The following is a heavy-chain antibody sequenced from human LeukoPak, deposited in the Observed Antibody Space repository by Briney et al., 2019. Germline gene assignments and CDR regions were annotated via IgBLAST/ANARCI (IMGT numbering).Heavy chain of an antibody. D-gene: IGHD6-6*01. CDR3: ARHYRGAARPFFDY. CDR2: IYTSGST. V-gene: IGHV4-4*09. J-gene: IGHJ4*02. CDR1: GGSISSYY. Sequence: SETLSLTCTVSGGSISSYYWSWIRQPPGKGREWIGYIYTSGSTNYNPSLKSRVTIPVDTSKNQFSLKLSSVTAADTAVYYCARHYRGAARPFFDYWGQGTLVTVSS.